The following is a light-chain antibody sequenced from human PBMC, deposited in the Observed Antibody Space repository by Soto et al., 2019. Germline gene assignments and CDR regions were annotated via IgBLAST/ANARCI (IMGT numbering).Light chain of an antibody. CDR3: SSYAGSNNWV. J-gene: IGLJ3*02. CDR1: SSDVGGYNY. V-gene: IGLV2-8*01. CDR2: EVS. Sequence: QSALTQPPSASGSPGQSVTISCTGSSSDVGGYNYVSWYQQHPGQVPKLMIYEVSKRPSGVPVRFSGSKSGNTASLTVSGLQAEDEADYYCSSYAGSNNWVFGGGTKLTVL.